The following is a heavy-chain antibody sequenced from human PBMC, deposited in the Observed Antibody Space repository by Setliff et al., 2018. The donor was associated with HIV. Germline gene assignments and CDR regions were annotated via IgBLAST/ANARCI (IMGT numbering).Heavy chain of an antibody. Sequence: ASVKVSCKASGYTFTSYDINWVRQATGQGLEWMGWMNPNSGKTGYAQKFQGRVTMTRNTSISTAYMELSSLRSDDTAIYYCAKPFCSDGSRQLDSWGQGTLVTVSS. V-gene: IGHV1-8*02. CDR1: GYTFTSYD. CDR2: MNPNSGKT. J-gene: IGHJ4*02. D-gene: IGHD2-15*01. CDR3: AKPFCSDGSRQLDS.